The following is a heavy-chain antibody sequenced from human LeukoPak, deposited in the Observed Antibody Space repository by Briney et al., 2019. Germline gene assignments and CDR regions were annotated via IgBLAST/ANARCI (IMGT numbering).Heavy chain of an antibody. CDR3: ARNSRDYGDDPGGAFDI. CDR1: GGPFSSGSYY. J-gene: IGHJ3*02. CDR2: IYYSGST. V-gene: IGHV4-61*01. D-gene: IGHD4-17*01. Sequence: SETLSLTCTVSGGPFSSGSYYWSWIRQPPGKGLEWIGYIYYSGSTNYNPSLKSRVTISVDTSKNQFSLKLSSVTAADTAVYYCARNSRDYGDDPGGAFDIWGQGTMVTVSS.